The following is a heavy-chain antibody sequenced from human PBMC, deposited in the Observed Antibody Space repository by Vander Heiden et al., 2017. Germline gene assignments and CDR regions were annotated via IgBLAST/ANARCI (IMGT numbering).Heavy chain of an antibody. CDR3: AKDAGSYSWGY. J-gene: IGHJ4*02. V-gene: IGHV3-23*01. Sequence: EVQLLESGGGLVQAVGSLGRSCAASGFTFSSYAMSWVRQAPGKGLEWVSAISGSGGSTYDADSVKGRFTISRDNAKNTLYLQMNRMRAEDTAVYYCAKDAGSYSWGYWGQGTLVTVSS. CDR2: ISGSGGST. D-gene: IGHD1-26*01. CDR1: GFTFSSYA.